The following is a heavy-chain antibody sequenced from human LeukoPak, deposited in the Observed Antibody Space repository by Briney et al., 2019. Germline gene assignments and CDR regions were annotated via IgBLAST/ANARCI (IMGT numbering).Heavy chain of an antibody. Sequence: GASVKVSCKASGYTFTSYDINWVRQATGQGLEWMGWMNPNSGNTGYAQKFQGRVTITRNTSISTAYMELSSLRSEDTAVYYCARVRAARSNWFDPWGQGTLVTVSS. CDR3: ARVRAARSNWFDP. V-gene: IGHV1-8*03. D-gene: IGHD6-6*01. J-gene: IGHJ5*02. CDR2: MNPNSGNT. CDR1: GYTFTSYD.